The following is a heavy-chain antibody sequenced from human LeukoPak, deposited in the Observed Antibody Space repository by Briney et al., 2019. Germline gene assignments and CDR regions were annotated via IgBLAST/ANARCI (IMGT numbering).Heavy chain of an antibody. V-gene: IGHV3-49*04. Sequence: PGGSLRLSCSPYGFTFGDHAMSWVRQAPGKGREWVGFIRSRAYGRTTEYAASVTSRFSISSDDSKGIAYLQMNSLKIEDTVVYYCSRGPIQLWVHNGMDVWGQGTTVIVSS. D-gene: IGHD5-18*01. CDR3: SRGPIQLWVHNGMDV. CDR2: IRSRAYGRTT. CDR1: GFTFGDHA. J-gene: IGHJ6*02.